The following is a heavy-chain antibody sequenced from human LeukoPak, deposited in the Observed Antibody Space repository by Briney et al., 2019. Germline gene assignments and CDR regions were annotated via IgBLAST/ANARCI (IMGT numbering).Heavy chain of an antibody. CDR2: IYNSGST. CDR1: GGSISSISYY. V-gene: IGHV4-39*01. J-gene: IGHJ4*02. CDR3: ARHGADIVVVPSGSVVY. D-gene: IGHD2-2*01. Sequence: SETLSLTRTVSGGSISSISYYWGWIRQPPGKGLEWIGSIYNSGSTYYNPSLKSRVTISVDTSKNQFSLKLSSLTAADTAVYYCARHGADIVVVPSGSVVYWGQGTLVTVSS.